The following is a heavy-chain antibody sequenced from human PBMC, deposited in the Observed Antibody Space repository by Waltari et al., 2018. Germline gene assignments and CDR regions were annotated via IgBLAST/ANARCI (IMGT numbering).Heavy chain of an antibody. CDR3: ARGMSSVWYGPFDY. V-gene: IGHV4-59*08. Sequence: QVQLQESGPGLVKPSETLSLTCTVSGGSINNYYWSWIRQPPGKGLEWIGYIYYCGNTIYNPSLESRVTMSADTSKNQFSLKLSSVTAADTAVYYCARGMSSVWYGPFDYWGQGTLVTVSS. J-gene: IGHJ4*02. D-gene: IGHD6-19*01. CDR2: IYYCGNT. CDR1: GGSINNYY.